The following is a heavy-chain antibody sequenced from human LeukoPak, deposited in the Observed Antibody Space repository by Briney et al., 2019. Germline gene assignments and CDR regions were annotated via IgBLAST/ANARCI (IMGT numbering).Heavy chain of an antibody. V-gene: IGHV3-23*01. CDR1: GFTFSSYA. CDR3: ARGESVVAATPITY. D-gene: IGHD2-15*01. Sequence: TGGSLRLSCAASGFTFSSYAMSWVRQAPGKGLEWVSAISGSGGSTYYADSVKGRFTISRDNAKNSLYLQMNSLRAEDTAVYYCARGESVVAATPITYWGQGTLVTVSS. CDR2: ISGSGGST. J-gene: IGHJ4*02.